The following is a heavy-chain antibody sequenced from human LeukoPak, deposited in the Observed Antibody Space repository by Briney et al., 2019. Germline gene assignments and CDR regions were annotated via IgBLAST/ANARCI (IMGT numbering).Heavy chain of an antibody. Sequence: PSETLSLTCTVSGGSISSYYWNWIRQPPGKGLEWIGYIYYSGSTNYNPSLKSRVTISVDTSKNQFSLKLSSVTAADTAVYYCARGSGWYRNWYFDLWGRGTLVTVSS. CDR2: IYYSGST. CDR1: GGSISSYY. CDR3: ARGSGWYRNWYFDL. V-gene: IGHV4-59*08. D-gene: IGHD6-19*01. J-gene: IGHJ2*01.